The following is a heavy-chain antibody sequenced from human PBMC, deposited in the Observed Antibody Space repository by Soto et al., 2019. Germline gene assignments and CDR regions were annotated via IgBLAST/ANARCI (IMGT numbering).Heavy chain of an antibody. CDR3: ERDGYGSGGSCYSPYCFYYMDV. CDR1: GYTFTSYG. V-gene: IGHV1-18*01. CDR2: ISAYNGNT. D-gene: IGHD2-15*01. J-gene: IGHJ6*03. Sequence: QVQLVQSGAEVKKPGASVKVSCKASGYTFTSYGISWVRQAPGQGLEWMGWISAYNGNTNYAQKLQGRVTMTTDTSKSTAYMELRRLRSDDTAVYYCERDGYGSGGSCYSPYCFYYMDVWGKGTTVTVSS.